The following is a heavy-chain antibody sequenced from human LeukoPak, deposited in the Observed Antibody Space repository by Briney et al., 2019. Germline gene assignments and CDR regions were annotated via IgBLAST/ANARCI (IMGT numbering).Heavy chain of an antibody. CDR1: GYTFTGYY. V-gene: IGHV1-69*13. Sequence: ASVKVSCKASGYTFTGYYMHWVRQAPGQGLEWMGGIIPIFGTANYAQKFQGRVTITADESTSTAYMELSSLRSEDTAVYYCARGPSPNNWFDPWGQGTLVTVSS. CDR2: IIPIFGTA. J-gene: IGHJ5*02. CDR3: ARGPSPNNWFDP.